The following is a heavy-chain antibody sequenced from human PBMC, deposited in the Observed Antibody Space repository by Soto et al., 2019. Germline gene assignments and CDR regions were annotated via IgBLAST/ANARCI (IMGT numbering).Heavy chain of an antibody. Sequence: PGGSLRLSCAASGFTFSSYAMHWVRQAPGKGLEWVAVISYDGSNKYYADSVKGRFTISRDNSKNTLYLQMNSLRAEDTAVYYCARDGGIQLWFRTRSDYWGQGTLVTVSS. D-gene: IGHD5-18*01. V-gene: IGHV3-30-3*01. J-gene: IGHJ4*02. CDR3: ARDGGIQLWFRTRSDY. CDR1: GFTFSSYA. CDR2: ISYDGSNK.